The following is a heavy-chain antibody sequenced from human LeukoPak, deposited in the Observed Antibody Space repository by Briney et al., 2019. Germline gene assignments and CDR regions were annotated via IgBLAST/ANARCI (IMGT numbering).Heavy chain of an antibody. D-gene: IGHD3-3*01. CDR1: GYRFTSYW. CDR3: ARSLALSEFWSGYYPPDC. CDR2: NYPGDCDT. V-gene: IGHV5-51*01. Sequence: PGGAPQISCKGSGYRFTSYWIGGVRQMPGKGLEGMGINYPGDCDTRYSPSFQGQVTISADKSISTAYLQWSSLKASDTAMYYCARSLALSEFWSGYYPPDCWGQGTLVTVSS. J-gene: IGHJ4*02.